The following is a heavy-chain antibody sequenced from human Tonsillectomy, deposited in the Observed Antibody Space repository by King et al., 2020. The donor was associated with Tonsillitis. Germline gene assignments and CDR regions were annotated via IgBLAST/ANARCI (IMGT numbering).Heavy chain of an antibody. D-gene: IGHD3-9*01. CDR1: GYSFTTYW. V-gene: IGHV5-10-1*03. CDR2: IDLGDSYT. Sequence: VQLVESGAEVKKPGESLRISCKGSGYSFTTYWISWVRQMPGKGLEWMGRIDLGDSYTNYSPSFQGHVTISADTSISTAYLEGSSLKASDTATYYCARRDYDTLTDNYYGLDVWGQGTTVTVSS. CDR3: ARRDYDTLTDNYYGLDV. J-gene: IGHJ6*02.